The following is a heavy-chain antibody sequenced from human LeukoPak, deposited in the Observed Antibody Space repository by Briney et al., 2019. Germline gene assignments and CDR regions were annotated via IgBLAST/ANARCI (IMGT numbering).Heavy chain of an antibody. CDR1: GFTFSSYG. CDR2: IWYDGSNK. V-gene: IGHV3-33*01. D-gene: IGHD3-3*01. Sequence: GRSLRLSCAASGFTFSSYGMHWVRQAPGKGLEWVAVIWYDGSNKYYADSVKGRFTISRDNSKNTLYLQMNSLRAEDTAVYYCARDESGYYYFDYWGQGTLATVSS. J-gene: IGHJ4*02. CDR3: ARDESGYYYFDY.